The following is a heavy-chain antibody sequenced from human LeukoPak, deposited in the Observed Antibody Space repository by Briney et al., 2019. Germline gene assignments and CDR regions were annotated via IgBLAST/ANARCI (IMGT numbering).Heavy chain of an antibody. D-gene: IGHD1-14*01. CDR3: ATLRPEGLY. CDR1: GFTVSSNY. J-gene: IGHJ4*02. V-gene: IGHV3-53*01. CDR2: IYSGGGT. Sequence: GGSLRLSCATSGFTVSSNYMNWIRQAPGKGLEWVSVIYSGGGTYYADSVKGRFTISRDNSKNTLYLQMNSLRAEDTAVYYCATLRPEGLYWGQGTLVTVSS.